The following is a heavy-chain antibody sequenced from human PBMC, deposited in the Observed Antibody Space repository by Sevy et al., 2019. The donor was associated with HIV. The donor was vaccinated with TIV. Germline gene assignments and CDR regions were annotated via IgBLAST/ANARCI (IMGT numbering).Heavy chain of an antibody. D-gene: IGHD1-26*01. V-gene: IGHV3-15*01. CDR2: IRSETGGGTT. CDR3: AIYHRRDGLIVVPFEK. CDR1: GLSFSNAW. Sequence: GGYLRLSCAASGLSFSNAWMAWVRQAPGKGLEWVGRIRSETGGGTTDFAAFAKGKFTISRDDPKNTLYLQMNSLKTEVTAVYYCAIYHRRDGLIVVPFEKWGLGTLVHVSS. J-gene: IGHJ4*02.